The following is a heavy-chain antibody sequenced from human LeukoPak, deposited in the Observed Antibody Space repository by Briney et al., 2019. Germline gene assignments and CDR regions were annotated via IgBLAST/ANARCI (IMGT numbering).Heavy chain of an antibody. CDR3: AKSVGYHSDRSGYYWLGTFDS. CDR2: ISGGGVNT. CDR1: GFTVSSYP. J-gene: IGHJ4*02. D-gene: IGHD3-22*01. V-gene: IGHV3-23*01. Sequence: GRSLRLSCVASGFTVSSYPMSWVRQAAGKGLEWVWAISGGGVNTYYADSVKGRFTISRDDSKNTLYLQINSLRAEDTAVYYSAKSVGYHSDRSGYYWLGTFDSWGQGTLVTVSS.